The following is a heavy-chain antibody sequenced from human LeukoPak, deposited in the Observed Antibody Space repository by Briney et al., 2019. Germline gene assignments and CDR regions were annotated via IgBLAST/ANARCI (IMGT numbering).Heavy chain of an antibody. Sequence: GGSLRLSCAASGFTFSSYAMHWVRQAPGKGLEWVAVISYDGSNKYYADSVKGRFTISRDNSKNTLYLQMNSLRAEDTAVYYCARTRSSSAGPFDYWGQGTLVTVSS. CDR3: ARTRSSSAGPFDY. V-gene: IGHV3-30*01. CDR2: ISYDGSNK. D-gene: IGHD6-6*01. CDR1: GFTFSSYA. J-gene: IGHJ4*02.